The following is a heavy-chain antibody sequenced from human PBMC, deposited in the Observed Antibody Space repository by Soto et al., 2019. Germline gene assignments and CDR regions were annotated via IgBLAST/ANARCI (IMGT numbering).Heavy chain of an antibody. CDR1: GGSFSGYY. Sequence: SETLSLTCAVYGGSFSGYYWSWIRQPPGKGLEWIGEINHSGSTNYNPSLKSRVTISVDTSKNQSSLKLSSVTAADTAVYYCARGLLYYYGSGSPRGWLDPWGQGTLVTVSS. CDR2: INHSGST. D-gene: IGHD3-10*01. CDR3: ARGLLYYYGSGSPRGWLDP. V-gene: IGHV4-34*01. J-gene: IGHJ5*02.